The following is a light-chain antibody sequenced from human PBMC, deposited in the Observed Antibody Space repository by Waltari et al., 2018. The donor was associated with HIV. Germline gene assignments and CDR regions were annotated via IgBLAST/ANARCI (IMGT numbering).Light chain of an antibody. V-gene: IGLV3-9*01. Sequence: SYELTQPLSVSVALGQTARITCGGNNIGSKNVHWYQQKPGQAPVLVIYRDTTRPSGIPERFSGSNSGNTATLTISRAQAGDEADYYCQVWDSSTYVVFGGGTKLTVL. CDR3: QVWDSSTYVV. CDR2: RDT. CDR1: NIGSKN. J-gene: IGLJ2*01.